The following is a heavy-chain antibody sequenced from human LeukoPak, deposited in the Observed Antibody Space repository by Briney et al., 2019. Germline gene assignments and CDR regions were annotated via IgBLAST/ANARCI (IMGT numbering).Heavy chain of an antibody. Sequence: ASVKVSCKASGYTFTSYYMRWVRQAPGQGLEWMGIINPSGGSTSYAQKFQGRVTMTRDMSTTTVYMELSSLRSEDTAVYYCARERAAAAFDIWGQGTMVTVSS. D-gene: IGHD6-13*01. CDR1: GYTFTSYY. CDR2: INPSGGST. V-gene: IGHV1-46*01. CDR3: ARERAAAAFDI. J-gene: IGHJ3*02.